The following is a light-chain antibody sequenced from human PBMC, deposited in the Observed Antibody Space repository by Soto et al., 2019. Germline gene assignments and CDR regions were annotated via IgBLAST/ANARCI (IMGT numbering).Light chain of an antibody. CDR1: SSDIGAYNY. V-gene: IGLV2-14*01. J-gene: IGLJ1*01. CDR2: EVS. CDR3: NSYTSSSTLYV. Sequence: QSVLTQPASVSGSPGQSITISCTGTSSDIGAYNYVSWYQQHPGKAPKLMLYEVSNRPSGVSIRFSGSKSGNTASLTISGLQAEDEADYYCNSYTSSSTLYVFGTGTKVTVL.